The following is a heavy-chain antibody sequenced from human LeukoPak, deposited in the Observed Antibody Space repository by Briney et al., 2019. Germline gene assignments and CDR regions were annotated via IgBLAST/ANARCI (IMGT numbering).Heavy chain of an antibody. J-gene: IGHJ4*02. CDR3: AKDLLRTIVVITAAGYYFDY. Sequence: PGGSLRLSCAPPGFTFRSYVISWVRQAPGKGLWWVSGIIVSGGSTYYADSVRGRFTISRDNSKNTLYLQMNSLRAEDTAVYYCAKDLLRTIVVITAAGYYFDYWGQGTLVTVSS. D-gene: IGHD3-22*01. CDR1: GFTFRSYV. V-gene: IGHV3-23*01. CDR2: IIVSGGST.